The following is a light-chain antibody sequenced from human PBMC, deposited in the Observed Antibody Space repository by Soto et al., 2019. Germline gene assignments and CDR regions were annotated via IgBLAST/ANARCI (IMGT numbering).Light chain of an antibody. Sequence: EIVLTQSPGTLSLSPGERATLSGRASQSVNSNSLAWYQQKPGQAPSLLIYGASSRATGITDRFSGSGSGTDFTLTISRLEPEDFAVYYCQQYGGAPWTVGQVTQVEIK. CDR3: QQYGGAPWT. V-gene: IGKV3-20*01. CDR2: GAS. J-gene: IGKJ1*01. CDR1: QSVNSNS.